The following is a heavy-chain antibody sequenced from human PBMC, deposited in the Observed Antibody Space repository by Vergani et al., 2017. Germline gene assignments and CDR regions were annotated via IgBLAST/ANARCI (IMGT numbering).Heavy chain of an antibody. CDR3: ASHHNVLLWFGEGANDGMDV. J-gene: IGHJ6*02. D-gene: IGHD3-10*01. V-gene: IGHV1-69*06. CDR2: IIPIFGTA. Sequence: QVQLVQSGAEVKKPGSSVKVSCKASGGTFSSYAISWVRQAPGQGLEWMGGIIPIFGTANYAQKFQGRVTITADKSTSTAYMELSSLRSEDTAVYYCASHHNVLLWFGEGANDGMDVWGQGTTVTVSS. CDR1: GGTFSSYA.